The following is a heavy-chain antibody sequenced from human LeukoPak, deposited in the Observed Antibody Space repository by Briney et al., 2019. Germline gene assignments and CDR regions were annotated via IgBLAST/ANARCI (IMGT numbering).Heavy chain of an antibody. CDR1: GGSFSGYY. CDR3: ARATGLYYDYVWGSHRSPYYFDY. CDR2: INHSGST. J-gene: IGHJ4*02. Sequence: SETLSLTCAVYGGSFSGYYWSWIRQPPGKGLEWIGEINHSGSTNYNPSLKSRVTISVDTSKNQFSLKLSSVTAADTAVYYCARATGLYYDYVWGSHRSPYYFDYWGQGTLVTVSS. V-gene: IGHV4-34*01. D-gene: IGHD3-16*02.